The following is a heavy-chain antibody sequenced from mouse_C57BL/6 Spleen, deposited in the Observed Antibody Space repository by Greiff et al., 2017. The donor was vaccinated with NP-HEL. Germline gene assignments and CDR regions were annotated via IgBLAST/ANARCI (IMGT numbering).Heavy chain of an antibody. CDR1: GYSITSGYD. J-gene: IGHJ1*03. D-gene: IGHD2-5*01. CDR3: AREGYNSNYWYFDV. CDR2: ISYSGST. V-gene: IGHV3-1*01. Sequence: VQLKESGPGMVKPSQSLSLTCTVTGYSITSGYDWHWIRHFPGNKLEWMGYISYSGSTNYNPSLKSRISITHDTSKNHFFLKLNSVTTEDTATYYCAREGYNSNYWYFDVWGTGTTVTVSS.